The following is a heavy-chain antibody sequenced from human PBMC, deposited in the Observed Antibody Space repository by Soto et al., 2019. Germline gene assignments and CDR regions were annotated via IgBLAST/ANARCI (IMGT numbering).Heavy chain of an antibody. Sequence: GGSLRLSCAASGFTFSSYWMSWVRQAPGKGLEWVANIKQDGSEKYYVDSVKGRFTISRDNAKNSLYLQMNSLRAEDTAVYYCARAGYCTNGVCIFDYWGQGTLVTVSS. CDR2: IKQDGSEK. V-gene: IGHV3-7*01. CDR3: ARAGYCTNGVCIFDY. CDR1: GFTFSSYW. J-gene: IGHJ4*02. D-gene: IGHD2-8*01.